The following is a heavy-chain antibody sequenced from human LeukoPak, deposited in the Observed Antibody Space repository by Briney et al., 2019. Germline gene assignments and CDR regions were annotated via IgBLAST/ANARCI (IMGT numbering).Heavy chain of an antibody. CDR3: ARRTRTYYYDSSGYYYFNDMGGWFDP. Sequence: PSETLSLTCTVSGGSISSYYWSWTRQPPGKGLEWIGYIYYSGSTNYNPSLKSRVTISVDTSKNQFSLKLSSVTAADTAVYYCARRTRTYYYDSSGYYYFNDMGGWFDPWGQGTLVTVSS. J-gene: IGHJ5*02. CDR1: GGSISSYY. CDR2: IYYSGST. V-gene: IGHV4-59*08. D-gene: IGHD3-22*01.